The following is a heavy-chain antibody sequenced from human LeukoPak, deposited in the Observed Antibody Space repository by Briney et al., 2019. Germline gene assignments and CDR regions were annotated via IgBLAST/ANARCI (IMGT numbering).Heavy chain of an antibody. CDR1: GFTFSSYA. Sequence: PGGSLRLSCVASGFTFSSYAMSWVRQAPGKGLEWVANIKQDGSEKYYVDSVKGRFTISRDNAKNSLYLQMNSLRAEDTAVYYCARRRGGRNSGSCLYWGQGTLVTVSS. CDR3: ARRRGGRNSGSCLY. V-gene: IGHV3-7*01. D-gene: IGHD1-26*01. CDR2: IKQDGSEK. J-gene: IGHJ4*02.